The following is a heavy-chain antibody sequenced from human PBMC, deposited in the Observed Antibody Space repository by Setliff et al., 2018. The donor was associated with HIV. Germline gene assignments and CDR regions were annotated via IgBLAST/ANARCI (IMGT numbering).Heavy chain of an antibody. D-gene: IGHD2-2*01. Sequence: LSLTCAVYGGSLSGYYWSWIRQPPGKALEWIGEIHYSGATSYNPHFGSRVTISIDMSRNQFSLRLSSVTAADTAAYYCARSMRGYCSDTSCRTFDHWGQGTLVTVSS. CDR2: IHYSGAT. V-gene: IGHV4-34*01. CDR1: GGSLSGYY. J-gene: IGHJ4*02. CDR3: ARSMRGYCSDTSCRTFDH.